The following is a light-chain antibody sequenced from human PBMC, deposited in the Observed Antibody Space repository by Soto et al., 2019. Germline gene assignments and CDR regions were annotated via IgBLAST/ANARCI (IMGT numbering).Light chain of an antibody. CDR2: KAS. J-gene: IGKJ1*01. CDR3: QKYNSAPRT. Sequence: DIQMTQSPSILSASVGDRVTITCRASQSISSWLAWYQQKPGKAPNLLIHKASHLESGVPSRFSGIGSGTDFTLTISSLQPEDVATYYCQKYNSAPRTFGQGTKVDIK. CDR1: QSISSW. V-gene: IGKV1-5*03.